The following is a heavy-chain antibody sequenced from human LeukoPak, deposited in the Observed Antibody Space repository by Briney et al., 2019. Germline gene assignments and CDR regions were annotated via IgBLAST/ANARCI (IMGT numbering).Heavy chain of an antibody. CDR2: ISGSGGST. CDR1: GFTFSSDA. Sequence: PGGSLRLSCAASGFTFSSDAMSWVRQAPGKGLEWVSAISGSGGSTYYADSVKGRFTISRDNSKNTLFLQMNSLRAEDTAVFYCAKDRLHSSGRYEPFDYWGQGTLVTVSS. D-gene: IGHD6-19*01. J-gene: IGHJ4*02. CDR3: AKDRLHSSGRYEPFDY. V-gene: IGHV3-23*01.